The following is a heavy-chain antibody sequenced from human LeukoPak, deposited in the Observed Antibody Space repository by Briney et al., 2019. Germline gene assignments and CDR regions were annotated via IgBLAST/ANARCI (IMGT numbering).Heavy chain of an antibody. CDR2: INPHSGGT. Sequence: ASVKVSCKASGYIFTRYYMHWVRQAPGQGLEWMGWINPHSGGTTYVQKFEDRVTMTRDTSISTDYMELSRLRSDDTAVYYCARDYGNVFYDFWSGSPGGNWGQGTLVTVSS. J-gene: IGHJ4*02. CDR1: GYIFTRYY. CDR3: ARDYGNVFYDFWSGSPGGN. D-gene: IGHD3-3*01. V-gene: IGHV1-2*02.